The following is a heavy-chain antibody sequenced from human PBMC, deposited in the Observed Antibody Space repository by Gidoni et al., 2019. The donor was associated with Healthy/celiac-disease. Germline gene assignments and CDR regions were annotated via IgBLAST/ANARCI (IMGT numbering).Heavy chain of an antibody. J-gene: IGHJ3*02. D-gene: IGHD5-12*01. CDR2: IYSSGST. Sequence: QLQLQESGPGLVKPSETLSLTCTVPGGSISSRSYYWGWIRQPPGKGLEWIGSIYSSGSTYYNPSLKSRVTISVDTSKNQFSLKLSSVTAADTAVYYCARSGYSGYHAVAFDIWGQGTMVTVSS. V-gene: IGHV4-39*01. CDR1: GGSISSRSYY. CDR3: ARSGYSGYHAVAFDI.